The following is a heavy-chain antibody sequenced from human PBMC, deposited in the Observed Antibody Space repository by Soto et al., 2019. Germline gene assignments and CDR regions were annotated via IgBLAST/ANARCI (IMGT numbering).Heavy chain of an antibody. CDR2: MNPNSGNT. CDR3: ARAGGYYDFWSGYYYYYGMDV. V-gene: IGHV1-8*01. J-gene: IGHJ6*02. CDR1: GYTFTSYD. D-gene: IGHD3-3*01. Sequence: ASVKVSCKASGYTFTSYDINWVRQATGQGLEWMGWMNPNSGNTGYAQKFQGRVTMTRNTSISTAYMELSSLRSEDTAVYYCARAGGYYDFWSGYYYYYGMDVWGQGTTVTVSS.